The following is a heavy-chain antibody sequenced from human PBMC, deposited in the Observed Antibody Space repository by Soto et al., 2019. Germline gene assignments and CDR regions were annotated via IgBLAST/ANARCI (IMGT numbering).Heavy chain of an antibody. CDR1: GYPFTSYG. Sequence: QGQLVQSGAEVKKPGASVKVACKASGYPFTSYGISWVRQALGPGLEWMGWISTYNGNTNYAQKLQGRVTMTTDTSTSTAYMELRSLRSDYTAVYYCATWDSSSWTLGGMDVWGQGTTVTVSS. CDR3: ATWDSSSWTLGGMDV. V-gene: IGHV1-18*01. CDR2: ISTYNGNT. D-gene: IGHD6-13*01. J-gene: IGHJ6*02.